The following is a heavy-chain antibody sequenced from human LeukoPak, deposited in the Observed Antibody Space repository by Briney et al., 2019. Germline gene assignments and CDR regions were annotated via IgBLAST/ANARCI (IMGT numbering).Heavy chain of an antibody. D-gene: IGHD1-26*01. CDR3: ARVRSIYSGSYFMAFDI. J-gene: IGHJ3*02. CDR1: GFTFSNAW. V-gene: IGHV3-30-3*01. CDR2: ISYDGSNK. Sequence: GGSLRLSCATSGFTFSNAWMSWVRQAPGKGLEWVAVISYDGSNKYYADSVKGRFTISRDNSKNTLYLQMSSLRAEDTAVYYCARVRSIYSGSYFMAFDIWGQGTMVTVSS.